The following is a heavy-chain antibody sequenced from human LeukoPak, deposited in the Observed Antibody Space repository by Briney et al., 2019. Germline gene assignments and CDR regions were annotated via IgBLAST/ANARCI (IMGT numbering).Heavy chain of an antibody. CDR2: ISAYNGNT. CDR3: ATTSNCYDSSGYYAPIDY. D-gene: IGHD3-22*01. J-gene: IGHJ4*02. Sequence: ASVKVSCKASGYTFTSYGISWVRQAPGQGLEWMGWISAYNGNTNYAQKLQGRVTMTTDTSTSTAYMELRSLRSDDTAVYYCATTSNCYDSSGYYAPIDYWGQGTLVTVSS. V-gene: IGHV1-18*01. CDR1: GYTFTSYG.